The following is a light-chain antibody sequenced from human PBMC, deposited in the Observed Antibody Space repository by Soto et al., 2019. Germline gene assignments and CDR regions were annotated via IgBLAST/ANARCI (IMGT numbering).Light chain of an antibody. CDR3: QQYGSSPPLT. CDR1: QSVSSSY. Sequence: ETVLTQSPATLSLSPGERATLSCRASQSVSSSYLAWYRQKPGQAPRLLIYGASSRATGIPDRFSGSGSGTDFTLTISRLEPEDFAVYYCQQYGSSPPLTFGGGTKVDIK. CDR2: GAS. V-gene: IGKV3-20*01. J-gene: IGKJ4*01.